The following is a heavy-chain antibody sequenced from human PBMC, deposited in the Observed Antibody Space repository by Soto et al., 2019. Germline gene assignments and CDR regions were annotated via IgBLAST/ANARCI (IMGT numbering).Heavy chain of an antibody. CDR1: GVTVSSNY. Sequence: GGSLRLSCEASGVTVSSNYMTWVRQAPGKGLEGISVIYNGGSTFYADSVKGRFTISRDNSKNTLYLQMNSLRAEDTAVYYCARRHYYGSDWGPGALVT. CDR2: IYNGGST. V-gene: IGHV3-66*04. CDR3: ARRHYYGSD. J-gene: IGHJ1*01. D-gene: IGHD3-10*01.